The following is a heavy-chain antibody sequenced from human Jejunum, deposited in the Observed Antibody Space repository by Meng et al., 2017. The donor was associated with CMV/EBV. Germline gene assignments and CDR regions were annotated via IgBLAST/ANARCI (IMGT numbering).Heavy chain of an antibody. J-gene: IGHJ4*01. V-gene: IGHV3-74*01. CDR2: INGDAGTT. D-gene: IGHD3-22*01. CDR3: ARGGATNSGDYSVAFY. Sequence: GFTFSNYWMHWVRQVPGQGPEWVSRINGDAGTTNYVDSVKGRFTISRDNGKNTLYLQMDSLRVEDTAVYYCARGGATNSGDYSVAFYWGQGVLVTVSS. CDR1: GFTFSNYW.